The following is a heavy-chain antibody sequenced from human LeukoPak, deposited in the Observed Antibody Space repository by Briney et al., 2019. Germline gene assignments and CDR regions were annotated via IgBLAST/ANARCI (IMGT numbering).Heavy chain of an antibody. CDR1: GYSFSSYW. Sequence: GESLRISCKGSGYSFSSYWIAWVRQMPGKGLEWMGIIYPGDSDTRYSPSFQGQVTISADKSISTAYLQWSSLTASDTAMYYCARHRPYSSGWRHFDYWGQGTLVTVSS. V-gene: IGHV5-51*01. D-gene: IGHD6-19*01. J-gene: IGHJ4*02. CDR2: IYPGDSDT. CDR3: ARHRPYSSGWRHFDY.